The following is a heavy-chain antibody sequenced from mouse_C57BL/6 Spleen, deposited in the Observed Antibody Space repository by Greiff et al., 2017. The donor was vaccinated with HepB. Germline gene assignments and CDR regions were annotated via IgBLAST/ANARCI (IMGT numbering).Heavy chain of an antibody. V-gene: IGHV1-61*01. CDR2: IYPSDSET. J-gene: IGHJ1*03. Sequence: QVQLQQPGAELVRPGSSVKLSCKASGYTFISYWMDWVKQRPGQGLEWIGNIYPSDSETHYNQKFKDKATLTVDKSSSTAYMQLSSLTSEDSAVYYCAICDYGSRYRYFDVWGTGTTVTVAS. CDR1: GYTFISYW. CDR3: AICDYGSRYRYFDV. D-gene: IGHD1-1*01.